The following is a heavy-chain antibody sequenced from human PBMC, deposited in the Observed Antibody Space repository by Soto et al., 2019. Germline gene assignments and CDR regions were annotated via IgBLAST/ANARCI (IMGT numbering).Heavy chain of an antibody. J-gene: IGHJ6*03. CDR2: IKQDGSEK. Sequence: EVQLVESGGGLVQPGGSLRLSCAASGFTFSSYWMSWVRQAPGKGLEWVANIKQDGSEKYYVDSVKGQFTISRDNAKNSLYLQMNSLRAEDTAVYYCARDYGDYFGPVYYYYYMDVWGKGTTVTVSS. CDR3: ARDYGDYFGPVYYYYYMDV. CDR1: GFTFSSYW. V-gene: IGHV3-7*01. D-gene: IGHD4-17*01.